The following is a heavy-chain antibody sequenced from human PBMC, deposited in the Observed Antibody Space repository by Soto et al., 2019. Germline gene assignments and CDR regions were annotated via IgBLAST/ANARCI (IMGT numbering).Heavy chain of an antibody. Sequence: PGGSLRLSCAVSGFRFSGYSMNWVRQAPGKGLEWVSISSGNGYIYYADSVRGRFTVSRDNAKSSLYLQMNSLSAEDTAVYYCATQMDYNILTGYRPFDSWGQGTQVTVS. CDR3: ATQMDYNILTGYRPFDS. CDR1: GFRFSGYS. J-gene: IGHJ4*02. CDR2: ISSGNGYI. D-gene: IGHD3-9*01. V-gene: IGHV3-21*01.